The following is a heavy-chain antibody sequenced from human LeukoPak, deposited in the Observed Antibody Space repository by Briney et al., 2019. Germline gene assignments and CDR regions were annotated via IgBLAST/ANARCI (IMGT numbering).Heavy chain of an antibody. CDR1: GYTFANFG. V-gene: IGHV1-18*01. J-gene: IGHJ4*02. D-gene: IGHD2-2*02. Sequence: ASVKVTFKSSGYTFANFGITWVRQPPGQGLEWMGCISVYNGNTNYAQNLQGRVTLTRNTSRSTAYMELRSLRSDETALYARTCSSSSCYMVHWGQGTLVTVSS. CDR2: ISVYNGNT. CDR3: TCSSSSCYMVH.